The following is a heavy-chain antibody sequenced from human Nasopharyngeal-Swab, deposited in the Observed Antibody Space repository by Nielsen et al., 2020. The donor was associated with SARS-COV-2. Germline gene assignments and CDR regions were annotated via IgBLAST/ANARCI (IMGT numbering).Heavy chain of an antibody. V-gene: IGHV4-59*12. Sequence: PGKGLEWIGYIYYSGSTNYNPSLKSRVTISVDTSKNQFSLKLSSVTAADTAVYYCASVGFGHRVRRGGGMDVWGQGTTVTVSS. CDR3: ASVGFGHRVRRGGGMDV. CDR2: IYYSGST. J-gene: IGHJ6*02. D-gene: IGHD3-10*01.